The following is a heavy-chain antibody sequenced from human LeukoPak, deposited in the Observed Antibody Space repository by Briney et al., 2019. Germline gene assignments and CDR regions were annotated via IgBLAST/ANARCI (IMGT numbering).Heavy chain of an antibody. CDR2: INHSGST. D-gene: IGHD2-21*01. J-gene: IGHJ4*02. CDR1: GGSFSGYY. V-gene: IGHV4-34*01. CDR3: ARHEFASPFDS. Sequence: SETLSLTCAVYGGSFSGYYWSWIRQPPGKGLEWIGEINHSGSTNYNPSLKSRVTISVDTSKNQFSLKLSSVTAADTAVYYCARHEFASPFDSWGRGTLVTVSS.